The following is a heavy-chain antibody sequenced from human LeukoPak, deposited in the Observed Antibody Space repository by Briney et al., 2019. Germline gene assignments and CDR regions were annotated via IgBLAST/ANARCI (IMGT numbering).Heavy chain of an antibody. J-gene: IGHJ2*01. V-gene: IGHV3-11*01. D-gene: IGHD3-16*01. CDR2: IISSGFTI. CDR3: ARHGVRHVPDWYFPL. CDR1: GFTFSDYF. Sequence: PGGSLRLSCAASGFTFSDYFMSWIRQAPGEVLEWVSCIISSGFTIYYGDSVKGRFTISRDNADSSLFLQMNSLRVEETAVYYCARHGVRHVPDWYFPLWGRGTLVAVSS.